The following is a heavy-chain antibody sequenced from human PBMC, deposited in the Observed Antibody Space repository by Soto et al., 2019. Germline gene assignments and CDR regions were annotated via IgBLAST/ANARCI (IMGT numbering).Heavy chain of an antibody. Sequence: SETLSLTCTVSGAPVSIETHFWTCIRQPPGKGLEWIGYMYYSGITNSNPALKSRVTLSVDRSRNQFSLSLNSVTAADTAVYYCAREDMSGTYYFDYWGPGTQVTVPQ. V-gene: IGHV4-61*01. J-gene: IGHJ4*02. CDR3: AREDMSGTYYFDY. CDR1: GAPVSIETHF. D-gene: IGHD1-26*01. CDR2: MYYSGIT.